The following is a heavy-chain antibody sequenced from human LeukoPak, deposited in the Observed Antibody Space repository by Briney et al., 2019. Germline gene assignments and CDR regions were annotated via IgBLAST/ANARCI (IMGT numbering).Heavy chain of an antibody. J-gene: IGHJ3*02. Sequence: PSETLSLTCTVSGGSISSYYWSWIRQPAGKGLERIGRIYTSGSTNYKPSLKSRVTMSVDTSKNQFSLKLSSVTAADTAVYYCARVDRRYSSSWYSDAFDIWGQGTMVTVSS. D-gene: IGHD6-13*01. V-gene: IGHV4-4*07. CDR1: GGSISSYY. CDR3: ARVDRRYSSSWYSDAFDI. CDR2: IYTSGST.